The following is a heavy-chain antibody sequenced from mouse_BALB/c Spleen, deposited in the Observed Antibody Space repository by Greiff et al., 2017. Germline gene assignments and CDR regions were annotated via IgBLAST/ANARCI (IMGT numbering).Heavy chain of an antibody. CDR1: GYSITSDYA. CDR3: ARSLDYYAMDY. J-gene: IGHJ4*01. CDR2: ISYSGST. Sequence: EVKLVESGPGLVKPSQSLSLTCTVTGYSITSDYAWNWIRQFPGNKLEWMGYISYSGSTSYNPSLKSRISITRDTSKNQFFLQLNSVTTEDTATYYCARSLDYYAMDYWGQGTSVTVSS. V-gene: IGHV3-2*02.